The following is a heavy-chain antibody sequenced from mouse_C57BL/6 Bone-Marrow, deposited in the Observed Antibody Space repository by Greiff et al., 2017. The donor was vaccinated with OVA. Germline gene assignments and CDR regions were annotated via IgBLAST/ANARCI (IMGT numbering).Heavy chain of an antibody. CDR1: GYTFTDYN. CDR3: ARWDYVLYAMDY. V-gene: IGHV1-18*01. CDR2: INPNNGGT. J-gene: IGHJ4*01. Sequence: VQLQQSGPELVKPGASVKIPCKASGYTFTDYNMDWVKQSHGKSLEWIGDINPNNGGTIYNQKFKGKATLTVDKSSSTAYMELRSLTSEDTAVYYCARWDYVLYAMDYWGQGTSVTVSS. D-gene: IGHD2-4*01.